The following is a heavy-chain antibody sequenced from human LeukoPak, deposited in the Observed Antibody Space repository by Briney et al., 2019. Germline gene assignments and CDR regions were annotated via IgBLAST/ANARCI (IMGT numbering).Heavy chain of an antibody. CDR1: GGSISSYY. D-gene: IGHD3-10*01. CDR2: INHSGST. V-gene: IGHV4-34*01. J-gene: IGHJ4*02. CDR3: ARRAGYYYGSGSSPAFYFDY. Sequence: SETLSLTCTVSGGSISSYYWSWIRQPPGKGLEWIGEINHSGSTNYNPSLKSRVTISVDTSKNQFSLKLSSVTAADTAVYYCARRAGYYYGSGSSPAFYFDYWGQGTLVTVSS.